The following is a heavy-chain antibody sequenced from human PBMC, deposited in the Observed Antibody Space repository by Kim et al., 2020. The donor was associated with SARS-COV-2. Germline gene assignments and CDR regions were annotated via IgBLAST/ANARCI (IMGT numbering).Heavy chain of an antibody. Sequence: SETLSLTCSVFGASFSRSNYYWGWIRQAPGKGLEWVGSMYYSGNRYYNPSLKSRVAISVDTSKNQFSLKMTSVTAADTAVYYCARGAEVPSPRFETWGQGTLVTVSS. J-gene: IGHJ5*02. CDR3: ARGAEVPSPRFET. CDR2: MYYSGNR. D-gene: IGHD6-19*01. V-gene: IGHV4-39*07. CDR1: GASFSRSNYY.